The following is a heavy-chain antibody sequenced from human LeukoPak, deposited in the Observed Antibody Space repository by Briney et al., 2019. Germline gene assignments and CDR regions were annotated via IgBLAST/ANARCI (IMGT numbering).Heavy chain of an antibody. CDR2: ISSSSRYI. J-gene: IGHJ4*02. CDR1: GFTFRSYS. CDR3: ARVAEAAAFDS. Sequence: WGSLRLSCAASGFTFRSYSMNWVRQAPGKGLEWVSSISSSSRYIYYADSMKGRFTISRDNSKNSLYLQMNSLRAEDTAVYYCARVAEAAAFDSWGQGTLVTVSS. D-gene: IGHD6-13*01. V-gene: IGHV3-21*06.